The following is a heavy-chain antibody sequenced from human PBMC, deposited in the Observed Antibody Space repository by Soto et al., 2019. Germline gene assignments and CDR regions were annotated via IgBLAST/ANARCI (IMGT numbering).Heavy chain of an antibody. V-gene: IGHV3-23*01. J-gene: IGHJ4*02. CDR1: GFTFTSSP. Sequence: GGSLRLSCAASGFTFTSSPMSWVRQAPGKGLEWVPAISASGGSPYYSDSVKGRFTVSRDNSKNMLHLQMNSLRDEDTAVYYCAKGAMVRGVYFDYWGRGTLVTVSS. CDR2: ISASGGSP. CDR3: AKGAMVRGVYFDY. D-gene: IGHD3-10*01.